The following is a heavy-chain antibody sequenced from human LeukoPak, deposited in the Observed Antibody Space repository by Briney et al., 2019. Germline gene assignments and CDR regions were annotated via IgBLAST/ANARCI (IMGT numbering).Heavy chain of an antibody. D-gene: IGHD1-1*01. CDR1: GFTFGAYA. V-gene: IGHV3-21*01. CDR2: ISYSGRDK. CDR3: ARERTDQLLLDF. J-gene: IGHJ4*02. Sequence: GGSLRLSCAASGFTFGAYAMNWVRQEAGGGLEWVSSISYSGRDKFYADSVKGRFTISRDNTKNSLYLEMNNLRAEDTAVFYCARERTDQLLLDFWGQGALVTVSS.